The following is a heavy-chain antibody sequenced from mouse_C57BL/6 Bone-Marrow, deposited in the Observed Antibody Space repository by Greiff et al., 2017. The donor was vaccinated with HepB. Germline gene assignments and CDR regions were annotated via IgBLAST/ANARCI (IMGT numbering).Heavy chain of an antibody. J-gene: IGHJ1*03. CDR1: GYTFTSYW. Sequence: VQLQQSGTELVKPGASVKLSCKASGYTFTSYWMHWVKQRPGQGLEWIGNINPSNGGTNYNEKFKSKATLTVDKSSSTAYMQLSSLTSEDSAVYYCARGTGTSYWYFDVWGTGTTVTVSS. V-gene: IGHV1-53*01. D-gene: IGHD4-1*01. CDR2: INPSNGGT. CDR3: ARGTGTSYWYFDV.